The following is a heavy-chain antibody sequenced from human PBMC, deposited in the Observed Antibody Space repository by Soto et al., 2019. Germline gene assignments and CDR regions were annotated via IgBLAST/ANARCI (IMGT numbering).Heavy chain of an antibody. CDR1: GFSFFSYA. CDR3: AKIEMGWFAH. D-gene: IGHD2-8*01. Sequence: LRLSCTGSGFSFFSYAMSWVRQAPGKGLEWVSTISGSGGHTYYADSVKGRFVVSRDNDKNTVYLHMSSLTGEDTAVYFCAKIEMGWFAHWGQGTQVTVSS. V-gene: IGHV3-23*01. J-gene: IGHJ5*02. CDR2: ISGSGGHT.